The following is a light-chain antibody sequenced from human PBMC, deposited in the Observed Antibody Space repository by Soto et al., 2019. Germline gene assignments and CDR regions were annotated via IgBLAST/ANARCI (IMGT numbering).Light chain of an antibody. Sequence: DIQMTQSPSSLSASVGDRVTITCRTSQSISTSLNWYQQKAGKAPKLLIYGASTLQSGVPLRFSGSGSGTDFTLTISSLQREDFATYYCQQSYSTPYTFGQGTKVDIK. CDR2: GAS. J-gene: IGKJ2*01. CDR1: QSISTS. V-gene: IGKV1-39*01. CDR3: QQSYSTPYT.